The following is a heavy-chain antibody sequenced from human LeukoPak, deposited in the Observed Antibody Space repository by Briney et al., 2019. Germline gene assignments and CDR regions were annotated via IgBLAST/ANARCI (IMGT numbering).Heavy chain of an antibody. CDR2: FDPEDGET. CDR1: GYTLTKLS. CDR3: ATPADSPYHWFDP. D-gene: IGHD2-2*01. J-gene: IGHJ5*02. V-gene: IGHV1-24*01. Sequence: VASVKVSCKVSGYTLTKLSMHWVRQAPGKGLEWMGGFDPEDGETIYAQKFQGRVTMTEDTSTDTAYMELSSLRSEDTAVYYCATPADSPYHWFDPWGQGTLVTVSS.